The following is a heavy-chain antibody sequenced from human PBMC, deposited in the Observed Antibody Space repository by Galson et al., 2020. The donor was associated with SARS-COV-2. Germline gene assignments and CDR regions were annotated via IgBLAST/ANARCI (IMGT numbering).Heavy chain of an antibody. CDR3: ARHYGSGRIWGASDI. CDR1: GYSFTNYW. V-gene: IGHV5-51*01. CDR2: IYPGDSDT. Sequence: GESLKISCTGSGYSFTNYWIGWVRQMPGKGLEWMGTIYPGDSDTRYSPSFQGQVTISADKSISTAYLQWISLKASDTAMYYCARHYGSGRIWGASDIWGQGTVVTVSS. D-gene: IGHD3-10*01. J-gene: IGHJ3*02.